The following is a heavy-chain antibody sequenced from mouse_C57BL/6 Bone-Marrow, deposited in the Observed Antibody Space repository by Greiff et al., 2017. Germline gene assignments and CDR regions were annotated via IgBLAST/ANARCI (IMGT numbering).Heavy chain of an antibody. V-gene: IGHV1-69*01. CDR3: AREKLGSVYAMEY. D-gene: IGHD6-1*01. CDR2: IDPSDSYT. Sequence: VQLQQPGAELVMPGASVKLSCKASGYTFTSYWMHWVKQRPGQGLEWIGEIDPSDSYTNYNQKFKGKSTLTVDKSSSTAYMQLSSLTSEDSAVYYCAREKLGSVYAMEYWGQGTSVTVYS. CDR1: GYTFTSYW. J-gene: IGHJ4*01.